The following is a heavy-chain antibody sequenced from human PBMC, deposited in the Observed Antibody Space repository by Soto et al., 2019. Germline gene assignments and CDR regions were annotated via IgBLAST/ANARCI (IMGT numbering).Heavy chain of an antibody. CDR3: AAMTTVTYFHY. V-gene: IGHV4-31*03. Sequence: SDTLCLTCTFSGVSIRGGVYYWSWIRQHPGKGLEWIGYIYYSGNTYYNPSLKSRVIMSVDTSKNQLSLKLSSVTAADTAVYYCAAMTTVTYFHYWGQGTLVTVSS. CDR1: GVSIRGGVYY. CDR2: IYYSGNT. D-gene: IGHD4-17*01. J-gene: IGHJ4*02.